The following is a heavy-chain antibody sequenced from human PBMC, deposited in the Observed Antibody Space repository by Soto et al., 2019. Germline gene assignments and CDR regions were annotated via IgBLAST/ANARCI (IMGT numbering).Heavy chain of an antibody. V-gene: IGHV1-69*12. CDR1: GGTFSSYA. CDR3: ARHVPAAGYDYGMDV. Sequence: QVQLVQSGAEVKKPGSSVKVSCKASGGTFSSYAISWVRQAPGQGIEWMGGIIPIFGTANYAQKFQGRVTITADESTSTADMELSSLRSEDTAVYYCARHVPAAGYDYGMDVWGQGTTVTVSS. CDR2: IIPIFGTA. D-gene: IGHD2-2*01. J-gene: IGHJ6*02.